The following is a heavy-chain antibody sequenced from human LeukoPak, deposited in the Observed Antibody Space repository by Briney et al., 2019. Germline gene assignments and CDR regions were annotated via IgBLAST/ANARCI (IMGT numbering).Heavy chain of an antibody. CDR2: INHSGSN. D-gene: IGHD6-13*01. J-gene: IGHJ4*02. V-gene: IGHV4-34*01. CDR1: GGSFSGYF. CDR3: ARAVGEAAGQNFDY. Sequence: PSETLSLTCAVYGGSFSGYFWSWIRHPQRKGMGWIGDINHSGSNNYNPSRKSRVTIAVDTSKNQFSLRLSSVTAADTAVYHCARAVGEAAGQNFDYWGQGTLVTVSS.